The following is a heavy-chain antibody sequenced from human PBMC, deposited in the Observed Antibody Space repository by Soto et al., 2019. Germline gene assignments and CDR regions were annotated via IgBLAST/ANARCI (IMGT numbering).Heavy chain of an antibody. Sequence: ASVKVSCKVSGYTFTSYDINWVRQATGQGPEWVGWMNPNSGNTGSAQKFQGRVTVTRNISISTAYMELSSLTSEDTAVYYCARGRPDSSSWYWGFDYWGRGTLVTVSS. J-gene: IGHJ4*02. CDR1: GYTFTSYD. CDR3: ARGRPDSSSWYWGFDY. CDR2: MNPNSGNT. V-gene: IGHV1-8*01. D-gene: IGHD6-13*01.